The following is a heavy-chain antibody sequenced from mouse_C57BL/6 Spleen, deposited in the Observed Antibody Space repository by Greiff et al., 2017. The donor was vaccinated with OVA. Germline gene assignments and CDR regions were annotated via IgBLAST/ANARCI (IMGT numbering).Heavy chain of an antibody. CDR3: ARQGDYGSSYAWFAY. CDR1: GYTFTSYW. Sequence: QVQLQQSGAELVKPGASVKLSCKASGYTFTSYWMHWVKQRPGQGLEWIGMIHPNSGSTNYNEKFKSKATLTVDKSSSTAYMQLSSLTSEDSAVYYCARQGDYGSSYAWFAYWGQGTLVTVSA. V-gene: IGHV1-64*01. CDR2: IHPNSGST. D-gene: IGHD1-1*01. J-gene: IGHJ3*01.